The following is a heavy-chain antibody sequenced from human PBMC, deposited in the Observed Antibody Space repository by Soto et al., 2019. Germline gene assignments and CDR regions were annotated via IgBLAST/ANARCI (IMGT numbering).Heavy chain of an antibody. V-gene: IGHV4-39*01. D-gene: IGHD3-10*01. J-gene: IGHJ4*02. CDR3: ARLSAPPVRGTNYGSHALFES. CDR2: IYYSGST. CDR1: GGSVTSNYYY. Sequence: SETLSLTCTVSGGSVTSNYYYWGWIRQPPGKGLEWIGSIYYSGSTYYNPSLKSRVTISVDTSKNQFSLKLSSVTAADTAVYYCARLSAPPVRGTNYGSHALFESWGQGTLVTVSS.